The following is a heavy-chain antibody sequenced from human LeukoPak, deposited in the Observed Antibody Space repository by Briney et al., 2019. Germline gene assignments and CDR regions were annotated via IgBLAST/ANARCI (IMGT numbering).Heavy chain of an antibody. Sequence: SETLSLTCAVYGGSFSGYYWSWIRQPPGKGLEWIGEINHSGSTNYNPSLKSRVTISVDTSKNQFSLKLSSVTAADTAVYYCARTWIQLWFDYWGQGTLVTVSS. CDR2: INHSGST. V-gene: IGHV4-34*01. CDR1: GGSFSGYY. D-gene: IGHD5-18*01. J-gene: IGHJ4*02. CDR3: ARTWIQLWFDY.